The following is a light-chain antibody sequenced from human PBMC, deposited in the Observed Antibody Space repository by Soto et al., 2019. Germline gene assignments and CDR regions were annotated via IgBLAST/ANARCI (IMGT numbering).Light chain of an antibody. V-gene: IGLV1-44*01. CDR2: GNN. CDR3: AAWDDSLNGVI. CDR1: SSNIGGNT. Sequence: QSVLTQPPSASGTPGQRVTISCSGSSSNIGGNTVNWYQQLPGTAPKLLIYGNNQRPSGVPDRFSGSKSGTSASLAISGLQSGDEADYYCAAWDDSLNGVIFGGGTKVTVL. J-gene: IGLJ2*01.